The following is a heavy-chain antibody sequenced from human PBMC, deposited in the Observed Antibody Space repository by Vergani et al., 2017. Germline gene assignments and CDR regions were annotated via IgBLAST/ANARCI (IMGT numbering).Heavy chain of an antibody. CDR1: GFTFNSYG. D-gene: IGHD3-22*01. Sequence: QVQLVESGGGVVQPGGSLRLSCAASGFTFNSYGMHWVRQAPGKGLEWVASIRSDESRGYYGDSMEGPFTISRDNSKNSLYLQMNSLRAEDTAVYYCARDLFYYDSSGYYSGFFDYWGKGTLVTVSS. CDR3: ARDLFYYDSSGYYSGFFDY. CDR2: IRSDESRG. V-gene: IGHV3-30*02. J-gene: IGHJ4*02.